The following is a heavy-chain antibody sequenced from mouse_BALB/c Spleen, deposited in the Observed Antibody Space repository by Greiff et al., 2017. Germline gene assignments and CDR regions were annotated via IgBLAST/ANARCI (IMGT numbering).Heavy chain of an antibody. V-gene: IGHV14-3*02. J-gene: IGHJ4*01. CDR1: GFNIKDTY. CDR3: ARLCRHGNRHYYAMDY. D-gene: IGHD2-1*01. CDR2: IDPANGNT. Sequence: EVQLQQSGAELVKPGASVKLSCTASGFNIKDTYMHWVKQRPEQGLEWIGRIDPANGNTKYDQKFQGKATITADTSSNTAYLQLSSLTSEDTAVYYCARLCRHGNRHYYAMDYWGQGTSVTVSS.